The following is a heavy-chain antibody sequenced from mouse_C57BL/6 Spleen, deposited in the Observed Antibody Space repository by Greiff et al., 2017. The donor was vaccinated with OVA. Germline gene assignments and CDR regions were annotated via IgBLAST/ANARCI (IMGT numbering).Heavy chain of an antibody. J-gene: IGHJ1*03. D-gene: IGHD1-1*01. CDR2: INPNNGGT. CDR3: ARERTVDWYFDV. Sequence: EVQLQQSGPELVKPGASVKISCKASGYTFTDYYMNWVKQSHGKSLEWIGDINPNNGGTSYNQKFKGKATLTVDKSSSTAYMELRSLTSEDSAVYYCARERTVDWYFDVWGTGTTVTVSS. CDR1: GYTFTDYY. V-gene: IGHV1-26*01.